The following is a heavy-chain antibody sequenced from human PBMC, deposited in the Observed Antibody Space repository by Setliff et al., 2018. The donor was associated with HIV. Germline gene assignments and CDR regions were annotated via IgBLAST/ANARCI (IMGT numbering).Heavy chain of an antibody. D-gene: IGHD3-3*01. V-gene: IGHV4-59*01. CDR3: ARDQSDWFY. CDR2: IYYSGST. CDR1: GGSISSYY. Sequence: SETLSLTCTVSGGSISSYYWSWIRQPPGKGLEWMGYIYYSGSTNYNPSLNGRVTISVDTSNKNQFSLKLSSVTAADTAVYYCARDQSDWFYWGQGTLVTVSS. J-gene: IGHJ4*02.